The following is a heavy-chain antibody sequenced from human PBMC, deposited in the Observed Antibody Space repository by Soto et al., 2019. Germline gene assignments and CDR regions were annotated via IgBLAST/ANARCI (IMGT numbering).Heavy chain of an antibody. J-gene: IGHJ5*02. D-gene: IGHD5-12*01. CDR3: ARAGEMATTRPGGWLDP. Sequence: SETLSLTCAVSGGSISSGGYSWSWIRQPPGKGLEWIGYIYHSGSTYYNPSLKSRVTISVDRSKNQFSLKLSSVTAADTAVYYCARAGEMATTRPGGWLDPWGQGTLVTVSS. V-gene: IGHV4-30-2*01. CDR1: GGSISSGGYS. CDR2: IYHSGST.